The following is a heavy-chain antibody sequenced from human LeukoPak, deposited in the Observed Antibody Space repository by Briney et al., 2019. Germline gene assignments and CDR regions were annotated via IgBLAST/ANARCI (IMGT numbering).Heavy chain of an antibody. D-gene: IGHD4-23*01. Sequence: GGSLRLSCAASGFTFSSYAMSWVRQAPGKGLEWVSVISGRGGSTYYADSVKGRFTISRDNSKNTLYLQMNSLRAEDTAVYYCAKAFRFLSVVTPSDYWGQGTLVTVSS. CDR3: AKAFRFLSVVTPSDY. CDR1: GFTFSSYA. V-gene: IGHV3-23*01. CDR2: ISGRGGST. J-gene: IGHJ4*02.